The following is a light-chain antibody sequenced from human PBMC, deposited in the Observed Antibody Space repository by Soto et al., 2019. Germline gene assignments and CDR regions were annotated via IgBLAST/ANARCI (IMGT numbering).Light chain of an antibody. CDR2: AAS. J-gene: IGKJ2*01. CDR1: QSISNY. CDR3: QQSYSTPYT. V-gene: IGKV1-39*01. Sequence: DIQMTQSPSSLSASVGDRVTITCRASQSISNYLNWYQQKPGKAPKLLMFAASSLQTGVPSRFNGSGSGTDFTLTITSLQPEDFATYNCQQSYSTPYTFGQGTKLEIK.